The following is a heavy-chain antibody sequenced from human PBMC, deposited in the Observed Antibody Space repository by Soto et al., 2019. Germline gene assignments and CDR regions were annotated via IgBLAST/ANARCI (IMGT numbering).Heavy chain of an antibody. CDR1: GGSISSSNW. D-gene: IGHD1-26*01. CDR3: ARDVGGSNNWFDP. V-gene: IGHV4-4*02. J-gene: IGHJ5*02. CDR2: IYHSGST. Sequence: SETLSLTCAVSGGSISSSNWWSWVRQPPGKGLEWIGEIYHSGSTNYNPSLKSRVTISVDKSKNQFSLKLSSVTAADTAVYYCARDVGGSNNWFDPWGQGTLVTVSS.